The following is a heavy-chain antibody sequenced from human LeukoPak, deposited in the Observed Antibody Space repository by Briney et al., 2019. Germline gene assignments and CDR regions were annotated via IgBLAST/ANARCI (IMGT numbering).Heavy chain of an antibody. Sequence: PGGSLRLSCAASGFTFSNYEMNWVRQAPGKGLEWVSYISRSSGSSIYYADSVKGRFTISRDNAKNSLYLQMNTLRDEDTAMYYCATEGRSYSPGYWGQGTLVTVSS. CDR3: ATEGRSYSPGY. CDR1: GFTFSNYE. J-gene: IGHJ4*02. CDR2: ISRSSGSSI. D-gene: IGHD3-10*01. V-gene: IGHV3-48*03.